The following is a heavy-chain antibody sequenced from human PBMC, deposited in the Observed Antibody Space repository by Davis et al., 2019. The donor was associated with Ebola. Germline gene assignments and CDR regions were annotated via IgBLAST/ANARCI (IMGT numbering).Heavy chain of an antibody. Sequence: GESLKISCAASGFTFSSYAMHWVRQAPGKGLEWVAVISYDGSNKYYADSVKGRFTISRDNSKNTLYLQMNSLRAEDTAVYYCARDARDLEWLLFWFDPWGQGTLVTVSS. CDR1: GFTFSSYA. CDR3: ARDARDLEWLLFWFDP. J-gene: IGHJ5*02. D-gene: IGHD3-3*01. V-gene: IGHV3-30-3*01. CDR2: ISYDGSNK.